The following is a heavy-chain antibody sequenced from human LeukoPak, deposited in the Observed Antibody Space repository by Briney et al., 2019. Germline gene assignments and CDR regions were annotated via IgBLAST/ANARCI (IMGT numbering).Heavy chain of an antibody. Sequence: PGGALRLSCAASGFTFSSYSMNWVRQAPGKGLEWIGTIYYTGSTNYNPSLKSRVTISVDTSKNQFSLMLNSVTAADTAVYYCARVPVNIWENWFDPWGQGTLVTVSS. V-gene: IGHV4-59*12. D-gene: IGHD1-26*01. CDR1: GFTFSSYS. CDR2: IYYTGST. J-gene: IGHJ5*02. CDR3: ARVPVNIWENWFDP.